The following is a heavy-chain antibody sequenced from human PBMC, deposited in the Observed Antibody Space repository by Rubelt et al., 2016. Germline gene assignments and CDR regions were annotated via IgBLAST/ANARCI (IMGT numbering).Heavy chain of an antibody. CDR1: GFTLSTYW. CDR2: IRQDGSDE. J-gene: IGHJ4*02. D-gene: IGHD6-19*01. Sequence: EVQLVESGGGLVKPGGSLRLSCAASGFTLSTYWMSWVRQAPGKGLEWVANIRQDGSDEYYADSVRGRFTISRDNAKNSLYLQMNSMRGEDTAVYYCARDLSAAVAQWGQGTLVTVSS. CDR3: ARDLSAAVAQ. V-gene: IGHV3-7*01.